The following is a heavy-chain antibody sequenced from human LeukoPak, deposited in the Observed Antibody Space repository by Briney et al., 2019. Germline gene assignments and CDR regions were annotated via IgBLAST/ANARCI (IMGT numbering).Heavy chain of an antibody. J-gene: IGHJ4*02. Sequence: GGSLRLSCAASGFTFDDYGMSWVRQAPGKGLEWVSGINWNGGSTGYADSVKGRVTISRDNAKNSLYLQMNSLRAEDTALYYCARDRFLRRPEPAGYWGQGTLVTVSS. CDR2: INWNGGST. D-gene: IGHD2/OR15-2a*01. CDR3: ARDRFLRRPEPAGY. V-gene: IGHV3-20*04. CDR1: GFTFDDYG.